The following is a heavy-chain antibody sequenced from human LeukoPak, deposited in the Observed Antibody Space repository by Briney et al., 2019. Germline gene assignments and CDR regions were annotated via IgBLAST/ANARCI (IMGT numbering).Heavy chain of an antibody. CDR2: LDPGEDDF. CDR3: AAGETYFYGPKHGSAFDGFDM. V-gene: IGHV1-24*01. Sequence: ASVKVSCKVLGFSLHELCLHWVRQSPGKGLEWMGGLDPGEDDFVYAQMFQGRVTVTEDSSTNTGYLEVTGLTADDTAVYYCAAGETYFYGPKHGSAFDGFDMWGQGTLVTVSP. J-gene: IGHJ3*02. CDR1: GFSLHELC. D-gene: IGHD3-10*01.